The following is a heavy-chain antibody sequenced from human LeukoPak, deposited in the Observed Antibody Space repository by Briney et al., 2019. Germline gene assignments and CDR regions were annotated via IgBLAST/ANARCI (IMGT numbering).Heavy chain of an antibody. CDR2: IWYDGSNK. V-gene: IGHV3-33*01. CDR3: ARDLLVSEDAFDI. D-gene: IGHD6-6*01. Sequence: RRPLRLSCAASGFTFSSYGMHWVRQAPGKGLEWVAVIWYDGSNKYYADSVKGRFTISRDNSKNTLYLQMNSLRAEDTAVYYCARDLLVSEDAFDIWGQGTMVTVSS. J-gene: IGHJ3*02. CDR1: GFTFSSYG.